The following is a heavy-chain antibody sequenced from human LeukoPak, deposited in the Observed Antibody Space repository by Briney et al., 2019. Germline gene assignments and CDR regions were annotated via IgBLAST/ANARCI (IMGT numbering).Heavy chain of an antibody. Sequence: SVKVSCKASGGTFSSYAISWVRQAPGQGLEWMGGIIPIFGTANYAQKFQGRVTITADESTSTAYMELSSLSSEDTAVYYCARQSTYYYDSSGYYLTFFDYWGQGTLVTVSS. J-gene: IGHJ4*02. CDR1: GGTFSSYA. V-gene: IGHV1-69*13. CDR2: IIPIFGTA. D-gene: IGHD3-22*01. CDR3: ARQSTYYYDSSGYYLTFFDY.